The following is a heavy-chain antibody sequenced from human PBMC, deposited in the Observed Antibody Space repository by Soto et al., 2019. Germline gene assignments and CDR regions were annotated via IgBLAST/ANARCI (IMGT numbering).Heavy chain of an antibody. CDR1: GYTFTSYG. Sequence: ASVKVACKASGYTFTSYGISWVRQAPGEGLEWMGWISAYNGNTNYAQKLQGRVTMTTDTSTSTAYMELRSLRSDDTAVYYCAREMMAAAGTVWFDPWGQGTLVTVSS. CDR3: AREMMAAAGTVWFDP. D-gene: IGHD6-13*01. CDR2: ISAYNGNT. J-gene: IGHJ5*02. V-gene: IGHV1-18*01.